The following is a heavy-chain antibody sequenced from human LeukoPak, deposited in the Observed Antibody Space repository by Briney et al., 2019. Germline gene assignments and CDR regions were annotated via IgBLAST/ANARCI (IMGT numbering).Heavy chain of an antibody. CDR3: AKPLGGNYPQPFDY. CDR1: GFTFSSYG. J-gene: IGHJ4*02. CDR2: IRYDATNK. Sequence: GGSLRLSCAASGFTFSSYGMHWVRQAPGKGLEWVAYIRYDATNKFYVDSVKGRFTISRDNSKNTLYLQMNSLRAEDTALYYCAKPLGGNYPQPFDYWGQGTLVTVSS. V-gene: IGHV3-30*02. D-gene: IGHD1-26*01.